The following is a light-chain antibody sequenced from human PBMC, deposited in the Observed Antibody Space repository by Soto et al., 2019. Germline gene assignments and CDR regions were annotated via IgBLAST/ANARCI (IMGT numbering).Light chain of an antibody. CDR3: SSYTSSSTVV. J-gene: IGLJ2*01. CDR2: EVS. Sequence: QSALTQPASVSGSPGQSITISCTGTSSDVGVYKYVSWFQQHPGKAPKLMIYEVSNRPSGVSKRYSGSKSGNTASLTISGHQAEDEADNYCSSYTSSSTVVFGGATKLPVL. CDR1: SSDVGVYKY. V-gene: IGLV2-14*01.